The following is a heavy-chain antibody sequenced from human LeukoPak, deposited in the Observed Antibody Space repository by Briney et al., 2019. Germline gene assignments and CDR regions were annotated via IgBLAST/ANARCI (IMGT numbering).Heavy chain of an antibody. CDR3: ASGVFWRGYRNFDY. Sequence: SKTLSLTCTVSGGSISSGDYYWSWIRQPPGKGLEWIGYIYYSGSTYYDPSLKSRVTISVDTSKSQFSLKLSSVNAADKAGYYCASGVFWRGYRNFDYWGQGTLVTVSS. V-gene: IGHV4-30-4*08. CDR1: GGSISSGDYY. D-gene: IGHD3-3*01. CDR2: IYYSGST. J-gene: IGHJ4*02.